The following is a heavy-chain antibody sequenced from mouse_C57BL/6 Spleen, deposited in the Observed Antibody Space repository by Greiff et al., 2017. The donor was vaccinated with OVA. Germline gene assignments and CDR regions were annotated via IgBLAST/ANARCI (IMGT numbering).Heavy chain of an antibody. CDR2: IDPENGDT. CDR3: TTAVSGGYFDV. J-gene: IGHJ1*03. Sequence: EVKLQQSGAELVRPGASVKLSCTASGFNIKDDYMHWVKQRPEQGLEWIGWIDPENGDTEYASKFQGKATITADTSSNTAYLQLSSLTSEDTAVYYCTTAVSGGYFDVWGTGTTVTVSS. V-gene: IGHV14-4*01. D-gene: IGHD6-2*01. CDR1: GFNIKDDY.